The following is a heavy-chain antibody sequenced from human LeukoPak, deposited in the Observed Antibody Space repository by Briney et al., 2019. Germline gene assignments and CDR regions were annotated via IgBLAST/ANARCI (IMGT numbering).Heavy chain of an antibody. CDR2: INPNSGGT. CDR3: ARGSGGGSYYGYYYYYMDV. CDR1: GYTFTRYY. Sequence: ASVKVSCTASGYTFTRYYMHWVRQAHGQGLEWMGWINPNSGGTNYAQKFQGRVTMTRDTSISTAYMELSRLRSDDTAVYYCARGSGGGSYYGYYYYYMDVWGKGTTVTVSS. J-gene: IGHJ6*03. D-gene: IGHD1-26*01. V-gene: IGHV1-2*02.